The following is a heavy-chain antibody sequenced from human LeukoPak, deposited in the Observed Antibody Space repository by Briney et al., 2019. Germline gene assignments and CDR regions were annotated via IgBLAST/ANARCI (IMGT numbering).Heavy chain of an antibody. CDR2: ISYDGSNK. V-gene: IGHV3-30*04. CDR3: ARDAATGSLGYYYMDV. J-gene: IGHJ6*03. Sequence: GGSLRLSCAASGFTFSSYAMHWVRQAPGKGLEWVAVISYDGSNKYYADSVKGRFTISRDNSKNTLYLQMNSLRAEDTAVYYCARDAATGSLGYYYMDVWGKGTTVTVSS. D-gene: IGHD4-11*01. CDR1: GFTFSSYA.